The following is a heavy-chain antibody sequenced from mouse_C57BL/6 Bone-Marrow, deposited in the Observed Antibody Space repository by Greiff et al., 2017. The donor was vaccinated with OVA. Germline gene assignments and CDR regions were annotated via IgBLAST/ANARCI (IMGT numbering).Heavy chain of an antibody. D-gene: IGHD1-1*01. V-gene: IGHV1-82*01. CDR1: GYAFSSSW. CDR3: ASPYYYGIFDY. CDR2: IYPGDGDT. Sequence: VQLQQSGPELVKPGASVKISCKASGYAFSSSWMNWVKQRPGKGLVWIGRIYPGDGDTNYNGKFKGKATLTADKSSSTAYMQLSSLTSEDSAVYFCASPYYYGIFDYWGQGTTRTGSS. J-gene: IGHJ2*01.